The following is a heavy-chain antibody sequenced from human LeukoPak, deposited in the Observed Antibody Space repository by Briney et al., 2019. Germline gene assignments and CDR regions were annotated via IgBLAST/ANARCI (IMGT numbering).Heavy chain of an antibody. CDR2: IYYSGST. CDR1: GGSISSYY. D-gene: IGHD3-16*01. J-gene: IGHJ4*02. CDR3: ARHAYVSGDY. Sequence: PSETLSLTCTVSGGSISSYYWSWIRQPPGKGLEWIGSIYYSGSTYYNPSLKSRVTISVDTSKNQFSLKLSSVTAADTAVYYCARHAYVSGDYWGQGTLVTVSS. V-gene: IGHV4-39*01.